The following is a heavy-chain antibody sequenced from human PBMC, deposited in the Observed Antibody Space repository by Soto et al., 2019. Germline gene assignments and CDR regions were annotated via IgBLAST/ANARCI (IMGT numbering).Heavy chain of an antibody. Sequence: PGGSLRLSCAASGFTFSSYAMSWVRQAPGKGLEWVSAISGSGGSTYYADSVKGRFTISRDNSKNTLYLQMNSLRAEDTAVYYCANPSYYDSSGYYFPLDYWGQGTLVTVSS. V-gene: IGHV3-23*01. D-gene: IGHD3-22*01. CDR2: ISGSGGST. CDR3: ANPSYYDSSGYYFPLDY. CDR1: GFTFSSYA. J-gene: IGHJ4*02.